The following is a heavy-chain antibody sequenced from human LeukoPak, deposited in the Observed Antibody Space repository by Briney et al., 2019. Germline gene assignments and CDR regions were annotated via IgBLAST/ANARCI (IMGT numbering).Heavy chain of an antibody. D-gene: IGHD6-19*01. CDR2: IYYSGST. J-gene: IGHJ4*02. CDR3: ASQGSSGFDY. V-gene: IGHV4-39*07. Sequence: SETLSLTCTVSGGSISSYYWGWIRQPPGKGLEWIGSIYYSGSTYYNPSLKSRVTISVDTSKNQFSLKLSSVTAADTAVYYCASQGSSGFDYWGQGTLVTVSS. CDR1: GGSISSYY.